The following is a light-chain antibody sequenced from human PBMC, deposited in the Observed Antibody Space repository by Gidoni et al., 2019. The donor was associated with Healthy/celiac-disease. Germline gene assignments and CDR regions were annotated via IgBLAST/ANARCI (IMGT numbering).Light chain of an antibody. CDR2: LGS. Sequence: DIVMTKSPLSLPVTPGEPASISCRSSQSLLHSNGYNYLDWYLQMPGQSPQLLIYLGSNRASGVPDRFSGSGSGTDFTLKISRVEAEDVGVYYCMQALQTPKTFGQGTKVEIK. CDR3: MQALQTPKT. CDR1: QSLLHSNGYNY. J-gene: IGKJ1*01. V-gene: IGKV2-28*01.